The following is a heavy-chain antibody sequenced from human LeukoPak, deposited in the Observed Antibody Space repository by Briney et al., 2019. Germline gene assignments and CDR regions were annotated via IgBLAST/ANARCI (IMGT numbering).Heavy chain of an antibody. D-gene: IGHD3-22*01. V-gene: IGHV3-64*01. CDR1: GFTFSSYV. Sequence: GGSLRLSCAASGFTFSSYVMYWVRQAPGKGLEYVSPISSNGGSTYYANSVKGRFTISRDNSKNTLYLQMGSLRAEDMAVYYCARGGQSKYDSSGYLNYFDYWGQGTLVTVSS. CDR3: ARGGQSKYDSSGYLNYFDY. J-gene: IGHJ4*02. CDR2: ISSNGGST.